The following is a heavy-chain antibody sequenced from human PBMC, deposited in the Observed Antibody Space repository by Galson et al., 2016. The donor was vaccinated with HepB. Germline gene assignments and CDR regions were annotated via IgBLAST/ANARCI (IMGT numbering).Heavy chain of an antibody. CDR3: ARRGINWGFFDY. CDR2: IWDDGSHE. V-gene: IGHV3-33*01. J-gene: IGHJ4*02. Sequence: SLRLSCAASGFPFSTYGMHWVRQAPGKGLEWLAVIWDDGSHEEYAHSVKGRFTISRDISKNTLYLQMNSLRADDTALYYCARRGINWGFFDYWGQGTLVTVSS. D-gene: IGHD7-27*01. CDR1: GFPFSTYG.